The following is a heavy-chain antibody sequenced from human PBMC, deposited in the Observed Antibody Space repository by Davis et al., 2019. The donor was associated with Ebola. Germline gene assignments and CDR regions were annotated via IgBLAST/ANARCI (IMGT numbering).Heavy chain of an antibody. CDR1: GFTFDDYA. CDR3: ARDPADYYDSSGYYYYYYYGMDV. J-gene: IGHJ6*02. Sequence: GGSLRLSCAASGFTFDDYAMHWVRQAPGKGLEWVSGISWNSGSIGYADSVKGRFTISRDNAKNTLYLQMNSLRAEDTAVYYCARDPADYYDSSGYYYYYYYGMDVWGQGTTVTVSS. CDR2: ISWNSGSI. D-gene: IGHD3-22*01. V-gene: IGHV3-9*01.